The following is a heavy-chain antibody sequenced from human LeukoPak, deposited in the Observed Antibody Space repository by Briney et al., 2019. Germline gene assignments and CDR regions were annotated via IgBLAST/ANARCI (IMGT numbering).Heavy chain of an antibody. CDR1: GYSFTSYW. CDR3: ARSFGELLDYFDY. Sequence: GESLKISCKGSGYSFTSYWIGWVRQMPGKGLEWMGIIYPGDSDTRYSPSFQGQVTISAGKSISTAYLQWSSLKASDTAVYYCARSFGELLDYFDYWGQGTLVTVSS. V-gene: IGHV5-51*01. J-gene: IGHJ4*02. D-gene: IGHD3-10*01. CDR2: IYPGDSDT.